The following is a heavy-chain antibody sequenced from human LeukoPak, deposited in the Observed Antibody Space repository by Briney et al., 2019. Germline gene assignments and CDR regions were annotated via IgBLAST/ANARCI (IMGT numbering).Heavy chain of an antibody. V-gene: IGHV1-8*01. J-gene: IGHJ4*02. Sequence: ASVKVSCKASGYTFTSYDINWVRQATGQGLEWMGWMNPNSGNTGYAQKFQGRVTMTRNTSISTAYMKLSSLRSEDTAVYYCAISNAVGATTIDYWGQGTLVTVSS. CDR2: MNPNSGNT. D-gene: IGHD1-26*01. CDR3: AISNAVGATTIDY. CDR1: GYTFTSYD.